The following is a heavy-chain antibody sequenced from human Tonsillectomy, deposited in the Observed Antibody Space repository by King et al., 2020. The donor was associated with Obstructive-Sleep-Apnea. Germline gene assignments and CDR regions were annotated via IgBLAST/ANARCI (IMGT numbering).Heavy chain of an antibody. Sequence: VQLQESGPGLVKPSETLSLTCAVSGGSMRSYYWSWIRQPPGKGLEWIGYIYYSGSTNYNPSLKSRVTISVDLSKNQLSLKLNSVTAADTAVYYCARVGGFIYDYVWGSHPTKTWFDPWGQGTLVTVSS. CDR2: IYYSGST. CDR1: GGSMRSYY. J-gene: IGHJ5*02. CDR3: ARVGGFIYDYVWGSHPTKTWFDP. V-gene: IGHV4-59*01. D-gene: IGHD3-16*01.